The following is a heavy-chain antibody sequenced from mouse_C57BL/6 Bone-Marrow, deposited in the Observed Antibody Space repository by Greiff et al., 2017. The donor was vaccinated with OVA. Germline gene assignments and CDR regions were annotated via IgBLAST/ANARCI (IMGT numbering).Heavy chain of an antibody. CDR1: GFTFSSFG. Sequence: EVQLVESGGDLVKPGGSPKLSCAASGFTFSSFGMSWVRQTPDQRLEWVGTISRGGSYTYYPDSVKGRCTISIDNAKNTPYLQMSSLKSEDTAMYYCARGYWDGYDMDYWGQGTSVTVSA. J-gene: IGHJ4*01. V-gene: IGHV5-6*01. CDR2: ISRGGSYT. CDR3: ARGYWDGYDMDY. D-gene: IGHD4-1*01.